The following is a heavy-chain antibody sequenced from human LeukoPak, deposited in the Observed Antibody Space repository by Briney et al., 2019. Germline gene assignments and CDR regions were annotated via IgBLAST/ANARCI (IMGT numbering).Heavy chain of an antibody. Sequence: GGSLRLSCVASELPFSTYNMNWVRQAPGKGLEWGSYISHSGKTIYYTDSVRGRFSISRDNAKNSLYLQMNSLRAEDTALYCCVPGYCDSSICTHYFKYWGQGTLVTVSS. CDR1: ELPFSTYN. J-gene: IGHJ4*02. CDR2: ISHSGKTI. CDR3: VPGYCDSSICTHYFKY. D-gene: IGHD3-22*01. V-gene: IGHV3-48*01.